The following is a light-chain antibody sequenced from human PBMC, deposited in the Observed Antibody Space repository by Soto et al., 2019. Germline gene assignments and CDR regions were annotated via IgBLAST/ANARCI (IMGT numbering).Light chain of an antibody. CDR3: SSYTSSSTV. V-gene: IGLV2-14*01. CDR1: SSDVGSYNY. CDR2: EDS. J-gene: IGLJ1*01. Sequence: SVLTQPASVSGSPGQAITISCTGTSSDVGSYNYVSRYQQHPGKAHKLMIYEDSDRPSGISSRFSGSKSGNTASLTISGLQTEDEADYYGSSYTSSSTVFGTGTKVTVL.